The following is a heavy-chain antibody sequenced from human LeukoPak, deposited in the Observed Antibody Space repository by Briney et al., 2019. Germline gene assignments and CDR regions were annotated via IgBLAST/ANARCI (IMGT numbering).Heavy chain of an antibody. CDR2: IYYSGST. J-gene: IGHJ3*02. CDR3: ARQPSGWVRAPNAFDI. V-gene: IGHV4-59*08. D-gene: IGHD6-19*01. Sequence: KSSETLSLTCTVSGGSISSYYWSWIRQPPGKGLEWIGYIYYSGSTNYNPSLKSRVTISVDTSKNQFSLKLSSVTAADTAVYYCARQPSGWVRAPNAFDIWGQGTMVTVSS. CDR1: GGSISSYY.